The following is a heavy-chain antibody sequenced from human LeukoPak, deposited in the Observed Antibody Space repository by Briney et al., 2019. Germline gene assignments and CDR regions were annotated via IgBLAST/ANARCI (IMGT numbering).Heavy chain of an antibody. J-gene: IGHJ4*02. CDR1: GYTFTTYD. CDR3: ARVAGSIDY. V-gene: IGHV1-8*03. Sequence: GASVKVSCKASGYTFTTYDINWVRQATGQGLEWMGWMNPNSGYTGFAQKFQGRVTFTRSTSISTAYMELSGLRSEDTAVYYCARVAGSIDYWGQGTLVTVSS. D-gene: IGHD6-19*01. CDR2: MNPNSGYT.